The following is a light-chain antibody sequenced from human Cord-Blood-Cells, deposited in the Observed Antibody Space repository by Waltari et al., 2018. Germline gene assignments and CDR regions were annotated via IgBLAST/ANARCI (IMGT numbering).Light chain of an antibody. CDR1: QSVSSSY. V-gene: IGKV3-20*01. CDR3: QQYGSSPS. J-gene: IGKJ2*03. CDR2: GAS. Sequence: EIVLTQSPGTLSLSPGERATLSCRASQSVSSSYLAWYQQKPGPAPRLLIYGASSRATGIPDRFSGSWSGTDFTLTISRLDPEDFAVYYCQQYGSSPSFGQGTKLEIK.